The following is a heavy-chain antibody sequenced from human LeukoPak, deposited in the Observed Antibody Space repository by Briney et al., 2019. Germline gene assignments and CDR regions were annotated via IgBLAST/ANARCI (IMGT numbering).Heavy chain of an antibody. CDR2: ISGSGGST. CDR1: GFTFRSYA. D-gene: IGHD3-10*01. Sequence: PGGSLRLSCAASGFTFRSYAMNWVRQAPGKGLEWVSVISGSGGSTYYADSVKGRSTISRDNSKNTLYLQMNSLRAEDTAVYYCSLSGDNDAFDIWGQGTKVTVSS. V-gene: IGHV3-23*01. CDR3: SLSGDNDAFDI. J-gene: IGHJ3*02.